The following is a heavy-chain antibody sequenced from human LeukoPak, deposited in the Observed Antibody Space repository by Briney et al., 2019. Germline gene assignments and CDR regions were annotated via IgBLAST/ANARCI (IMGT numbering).Heavy chain of an antibody. D-gene: IGHD2-2*01. J-gene: IGHJ4*02. CDR1: GYTFTSYD. CDR2: MNPKSNNI. V-gene: IGHV1-8*03. Sequence: ASVKVSCKTSGYTFTSYDINWVRQAAGQGLEFMAWMNPKSNNIGYAQKFQGRVTITRDTSINTAYMEVSSLTSEDTAMYYCARHHCSSTSCYVGYWGQGTLVTVSS. CDR3: ARHHCSSTSCYVGY.